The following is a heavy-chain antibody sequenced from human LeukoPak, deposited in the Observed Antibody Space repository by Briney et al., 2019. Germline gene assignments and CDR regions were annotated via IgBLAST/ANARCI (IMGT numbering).Heavy chain of an antibody. V-gene: IGHV3-11*01. CDR3: ARNTYYYDSSGYSSQPTDY. CDR2: ISSSGSTI. Sequence: PGGSLRLSCAASGFTFSDYYMSWLRQAPGKGLEWVSYISSSGSTIYYADSVKGRFTISRDNAKNSLSLQMNSLRAEDTAVYYCARNTYYYDSSGYSSQPTDYWGQGTLVTVSS. J-gene: IGHJ4*02. D-gene: IGHD3-22*01. CDR1: GFTFSDYY.